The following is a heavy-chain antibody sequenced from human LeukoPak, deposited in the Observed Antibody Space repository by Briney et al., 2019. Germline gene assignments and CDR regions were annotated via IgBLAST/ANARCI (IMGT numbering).Heavy chain of an antibody. CDR3: AKNSPRYCGGDCPLDS. V-gene: IGHV3-33*06. CDR2: IWYDGSNK. J-gene: IGHJ4*02. Sequence: PGRSLRLSCAASGPTFSSYGMHWVRQAPGKGLEWVAVIWYDGSNKYYADSVKGRFTISRDNSKNTLYLQMDSLRAEDTALYYCAKNSPRYCGGDCPLDSWGQGTLVTVSS. CDR1: GPTFSSYG. D-gene: IGHD2-21*02.